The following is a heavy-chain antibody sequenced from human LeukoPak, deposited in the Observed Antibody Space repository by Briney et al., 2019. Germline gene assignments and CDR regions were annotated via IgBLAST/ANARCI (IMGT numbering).Heavy chain of an antibody. CDR1: GGSISSYY. J-gene: IGHJ4*02. D-gene: IGHD5-18*01. Sequence: SETLSLTCTVSGGSISSYYWSWIRQPPGKGLEWIGYIYYSGSTNYNPSLKSPVTISIDTSKNQFSLKLSSVTAADTAVYYCARLYSYGTPPFDYWGQGTLVTVSS. V-gene: IGHV4-59*08. CDR3: ARLYSYGTPPFDY. CDR2: IYYSGST.